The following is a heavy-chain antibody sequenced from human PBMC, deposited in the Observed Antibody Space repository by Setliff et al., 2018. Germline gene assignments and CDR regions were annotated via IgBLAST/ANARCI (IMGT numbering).Heavy chain of an antibody. Sequence: ASVKVSCKAFRYTLNDYYIHWVRQTPGQGLEWMGRINPSSGGTDDAQNFLGRVTMTRDTAISTAYMELSRLTSDDTAVYYCARAEYTSSSLYYYMDVWGKGTTVTVSS. CDR2: INPSSGGT. V-gene: IGHV1-2*06. D-gene: IGHD6-6*01. CDR1: RYTLNDYY. CDR3: ARAEYTSSSLYYYMDV. J-gene: IGHJ6*03.